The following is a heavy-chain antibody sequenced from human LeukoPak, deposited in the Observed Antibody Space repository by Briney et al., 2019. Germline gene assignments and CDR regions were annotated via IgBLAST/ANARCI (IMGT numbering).Heavy chain of an antibody. CDR3: ARDRGELYDY. V-gene: IGHV4-59*12. CDR1: GGSISSYY. D-gene: IGHD1-26*01. CDR2: IYYSGST. Sequence: SETLSLTCTVSGGSISSYYWSWIRQPPGKGLEWIGYIYYSGSTNYNPSLNSRVTMSVDTSKNQFSLKLSSVTAADTAVYYCARDRGELYDYWGQGTLVTVSS. J-gene: IGHJ4*02.